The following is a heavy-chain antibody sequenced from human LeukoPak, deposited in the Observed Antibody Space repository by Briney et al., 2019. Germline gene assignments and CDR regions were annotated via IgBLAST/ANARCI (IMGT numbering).Heavy chain of an antibody. V-gene: IGHV3-21*01. CDR3: ARDGGSGWSYYYYYGMDV. CDR1: GFTFSSYS. J-gene: IGHJ6*02. CDR2: ISSSSAYI. D-gene: IGHD6-19*01. Sequence: GGSLRLSCAASGFTFSSYSMNWVRQAPGKGLEWVSSISSSSAYIYYADSMKGRFTISRDNAKNSLFLQMNSLRAEDTAVYYCARDGGSGWSYYYYYGMDVWGQGTTVTVSS.